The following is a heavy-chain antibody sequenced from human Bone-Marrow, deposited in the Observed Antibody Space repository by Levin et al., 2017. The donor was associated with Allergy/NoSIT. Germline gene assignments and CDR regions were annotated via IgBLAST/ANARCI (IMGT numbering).Heavy chain of an antibody. CDR1: GFTFSDYY. D-gene: IGHD4/OR15-4a*01. J-gene: IGHJ6*02. V-gene: IGHV3-11*01. CDR3: ARGLLTTLGSYYYYYGMDV. CDR2: ISSSGSTI. Sequence: GESLKISCAASGFTFSDYYMSWIRQAPGKGLEWVSYISSSGSTIYYADSVKGRFTISRDNAKNSLYLQMNSLRAEDTAVYYCARGLLTTLGSYYYYYGMDVWGQGTTVTVSS.